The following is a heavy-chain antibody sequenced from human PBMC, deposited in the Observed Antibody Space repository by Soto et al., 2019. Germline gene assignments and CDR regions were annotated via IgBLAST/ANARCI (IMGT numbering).Heavy chain of an antibody. V-gene: IGHV4-34*01. J-gene: IGHJ4*02. CDR3: ARVPLYGNWNYGRFDY. Sequence: SETLSLTCAVYGGSFSGYYWSWIRQPPGKGLEWIGEINHSGSTNYNPSLKSRVTISVDTSKNQFSLKLSSVTAADTAVYYCARVPLYGNWNYGRFDYWGQGTLVTVSS. CDR1: GGSFSGYY. D-gene: IGHD1-7*01. CDR2: INHSGST.